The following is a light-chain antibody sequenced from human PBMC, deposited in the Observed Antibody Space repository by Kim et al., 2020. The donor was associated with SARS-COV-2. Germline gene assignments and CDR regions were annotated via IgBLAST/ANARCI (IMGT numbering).Light chain of an antibody. CDR2: AAS. CDR1: QGISSY. J-gene: IGKJ4*01. CDR3: QQLSSYPRLT. V-gene: IGKV1-9*01. Sequence: DIQLTQSPSFLSASVGDRVTITCRASQGISSYLAWYQQKPGKAPKLLIYAASTLQSGVPSRFSGSGSGTEFTLTVSSLQPEDFATYHCQQLSSYPRLTFGGGTKVDIK.